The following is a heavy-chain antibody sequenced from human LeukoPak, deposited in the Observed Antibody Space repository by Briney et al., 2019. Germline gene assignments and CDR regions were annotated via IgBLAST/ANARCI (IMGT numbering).Heavy chain of an antibody. D-gene: IGHD2/OR15-2a*01. CDR2: ISYDGSNK. V-gene: IGHV3-30*18. CDR1: GFTFSSYG. J-gene: IGHJ3*02. CDR3: AKAENILLAFDI. Sequence: GRSLRLSCAASGFTFSSYGMHWVRQAPGKGLEWVAVISYDGSNKYYADSVKGRFTISRDNSKNTLYLQMNSLRAEDTAVYYCAKAENILLAFDIWGQGTMVTVSS.